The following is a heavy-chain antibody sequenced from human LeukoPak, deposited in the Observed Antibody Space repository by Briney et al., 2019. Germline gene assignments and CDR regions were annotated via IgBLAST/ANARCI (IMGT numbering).Heavy chain of an antibody. CDR2: IYPGDSDT. CDR1: GYSFTSYW. J-gene: IGHJ3*02. CDR3: ARLAFSGNYYGAFDI. D-gene: IGHD1-26*01. V-gene: IGHV5-51*01. Sequence: GESLKISCKGSGYSFTSYWIGWVRQMPGKGLEWMGIIYPGDSDTRYSPSFQGQVTISADKSISTAYLQWSSLKASDTAMYYCARLAFSGNYYGAFDIWGQGTMVTVSS.